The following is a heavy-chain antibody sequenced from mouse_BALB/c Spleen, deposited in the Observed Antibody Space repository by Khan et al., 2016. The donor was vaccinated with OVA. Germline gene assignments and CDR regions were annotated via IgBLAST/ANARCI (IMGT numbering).Heavy chain of an antibody. CDR3: ARSTYYGNPYAMDY. V-gene: IGHV1S136*01. J-gene: IGHJ4*01. D-gene: IGHD2-10*01. Sequence: VQLKESGPELVKPGASVKMSCKASGYTFTSYVMHWVKQKPGQGLEWIGYINPYNDGTKYNEKFKGKATQTSDKSSSTSYMELSSLTSEDSAVYYCARSTYYGNPYAMDYWGQGTSVTVSS. CDR1: GYTFTSYV. CDR2: INPYNDGT.